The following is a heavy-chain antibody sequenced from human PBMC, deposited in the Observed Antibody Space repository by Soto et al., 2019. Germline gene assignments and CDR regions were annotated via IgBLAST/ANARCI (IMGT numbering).Heavy chain of an antibody. CDR3: ARDRRTSYRDYDPEPFDY. D-gene: IGHD5-12*01. CDR2: IWYDGTNQ. J-gene: IGHJ4*02. Sequence: GGSLRLSCAASGFTFSSYAMHWVRQAPGKGLEWVAVIWYDGTNQYFADSVMGRFTISRDNSKNTVYLEMNSLRAEDTAVYYCARDRRTSYRDYDPEPFDYWGQGALVTVSS. CDR1: GFTFSSYA. V-gene: IGHV3-33*01.